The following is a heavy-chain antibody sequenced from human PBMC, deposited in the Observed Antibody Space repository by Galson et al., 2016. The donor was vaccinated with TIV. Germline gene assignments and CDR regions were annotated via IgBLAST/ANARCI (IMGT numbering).Heavy chain of an antibody. CDR1: GFIFTDYY. J-gene: IGHJ6*02. V-gene: IGHV3-11*04. CDR3: ARAVTMRVADYYYGMDV. CDR2: ISNGGTIT. D-gene: IGHD3-22*01. Sequence: SLRLSCAVSGFIFTDYYMNWIRQTPGKGLEWVSYISNGGTITYYADFVKGRFTVSRDNAKNSPYLEMNSLRAEDTAVYYCARAVTMRVADYYYGMDVWGQGTTVTVSS.